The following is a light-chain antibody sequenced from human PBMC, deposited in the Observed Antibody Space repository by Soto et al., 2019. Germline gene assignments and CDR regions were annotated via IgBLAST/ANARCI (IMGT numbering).Light chain of an antibody. Sequence: DIQMTQSPSTLSASVGDRVTITCRASQSISSWLAWYQQKPGKAPKLLIYDATSLESGVPSRFSGSGSGTEFTLTISSLQPDDFATYYCQQYNSYRLTFGGGTKVEIK. CDR3: QQYNSYRLT. CDR2: DAT. J-gene: IGKJ4*01. CDR1: QSISSW. V-gene: IGKV1-5*01.